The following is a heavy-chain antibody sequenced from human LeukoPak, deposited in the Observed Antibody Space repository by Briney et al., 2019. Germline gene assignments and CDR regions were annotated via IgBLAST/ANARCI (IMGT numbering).Heavy chain of an antibody. CDR3: ALGRATLSSPFDY. Sequence: SETLSLTCAVYGGSFSGYYWSWIRQPSGKGLEWIGEINHSGSTNYNPSLESRVTISVDTSKNQFSLKLSSVTAADTAVYYCALGRATLSSPFDYWGQGTLVTVSS. V-gene: IGHV4-34*01. CDR2: INHSGST. J-gene: IGHJ4*02. CDR1: GGSFSGYY. D-gene: IGHD2/OR15-2a*01.